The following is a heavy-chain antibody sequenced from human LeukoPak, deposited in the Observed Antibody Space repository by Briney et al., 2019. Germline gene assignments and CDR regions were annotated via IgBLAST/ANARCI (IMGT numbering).Heavy chain of an antibody. Sequence: PSETRSLTCTVSGGSISSYYWTWIRQPAGKALEWIGHVFTSGNTNYNPSLKGRVTISIETSKSQFSLNLNSVTAADTAVYYCARGTGSLFYWGHGILVTVSS. CDR3: ARGTGSLFY. D-gene: IGHD3-10*01. CDR1: GGSISSYY. J-gene: IGHJ4*01. V-gene: IGHV4-4*07. CDR2: VFTSGNT.